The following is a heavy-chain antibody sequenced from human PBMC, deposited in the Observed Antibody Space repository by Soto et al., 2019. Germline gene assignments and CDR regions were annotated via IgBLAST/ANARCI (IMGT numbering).Heavy chain of an antibody. CDR1: GFTFTSSA. CDR2: IVVGSGNT. V-gene: IGHV1-58*01. CDR3: TTDSYSTMIVVRFDY. D-gene: IGHD3-22*01. Sequence: SVKVSCKASGFTFTSSAVQWVRQARGQRLEWIGWIVVGSGNTNYAQKFQERVTITRDMSTSTAYMELSSLKIEDAAVYFCTTDSYSTMIVVRFDYWGHGTLVTVSS. J-gene: IGHJ4*01.